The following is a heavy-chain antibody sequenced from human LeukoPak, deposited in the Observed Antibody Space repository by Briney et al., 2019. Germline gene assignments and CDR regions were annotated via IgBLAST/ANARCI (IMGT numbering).Heavy chain of an antibody. CDR3: ARDGEGYYGSGSYGH. CDR1: GYTFTGYC. V-gene: IGHV1-2*04. J-gene: IGHJ4*02. D-gene: IGHD3-10*01. Sequence: ASVKVSCKASGYTFTGYCMHWVRQAPGQGLEWMGWINPNSGGTNYAQKFQGWVTMTRDTSISTAYMELSRLRSDDTAVYYCARDGEGYYGSGSYGHWGQGTLVTVSS. CDR2: INPNSGGT.